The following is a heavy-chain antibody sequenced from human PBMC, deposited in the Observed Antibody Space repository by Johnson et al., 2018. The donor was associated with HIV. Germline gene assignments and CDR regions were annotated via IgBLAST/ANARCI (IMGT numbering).Heavy chain of an antibody. D-gene: IGHD3-10*01. CDR3: AREFPITMVRGVMIGDAFDI. CDR2: ISGSGGST. J-gene: IGHJ3*02. CDR1: GFTFSSYA. Sequence: VQLVESGGGLVQPGGSLRLSCAASGFTFSSYAMSWVRQAPGKGLEWVSAISGSGGSTYYADSVKGRFTISRDNSKNTLYLQMNSLRAEDTAVYYCAREFPITMVRGVMIGDAFDIWGQGTMVTVSA. V-gene: IGHV3-23*04.